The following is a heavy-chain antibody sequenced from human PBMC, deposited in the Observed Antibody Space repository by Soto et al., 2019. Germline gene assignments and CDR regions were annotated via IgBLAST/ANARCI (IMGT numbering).Heavy chain of an antibody. Sequence: QVQLVQSGAEVKKPGASVKVSCKASGYTFTSYGISWVRQAPGQGLEWMGWISAYNGNTNYAQKLQGRVTMTTDTSSSTAYMELRSLRSDDTAVYYCARLGEYGFWSGYPYFDYWGQGTLVTVSS. J-gene: IGHJ4*02. D-gene: IGHD3-3*01. CDR3: ARLGEYGFWSGYPYFDY. V-gene: IGHV1-18*01. CDR2: ISAYNGNT. CDR1: GYTFTSYG.